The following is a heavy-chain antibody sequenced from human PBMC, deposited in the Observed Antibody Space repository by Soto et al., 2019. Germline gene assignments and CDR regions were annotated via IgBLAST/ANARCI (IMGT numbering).Heavy chain of an antibody. J-gene: IGHJ4*02. CDR1: GGTFSSYT. D-gene: IGHD6-13*01. CDR3: ARDPILGIAAAGTWENYI. Sequence: GASVKVSCKASGGTFSSYTISWVRQAPGQGLEWMGRIIPILGIANYAQKFQGRVTITADKSTSTAYMELSSLRSEDTAVYYCARDPILGIAAAGTWENYIWGQGTLVTVSS. V-gene: IGHV1-69*04. CDR2: IIPILGIA.